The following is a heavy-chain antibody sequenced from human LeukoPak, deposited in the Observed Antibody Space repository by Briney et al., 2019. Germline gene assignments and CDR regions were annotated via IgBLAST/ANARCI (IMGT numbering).Heavy chain of an antibody. CDR2: FRGSGVAT. Sequence: GGSLRLSCAASGFTFSSYAMNWVRQAPGKGLKWVSGFRGSGVATFYADSVKGRFTISRDNSKNTLYLQMKSLKVEDTSVYYCARVEATYYYGSATPYSPYWGQGSLVTVSS. J-gene: IGHJ4*02. V-gene: IGHV3-23*01. CDR3: ARVEATYYYGSATPYSPY. CDR1: GFTFSSYA. D-gene: IGHD3-10*01.